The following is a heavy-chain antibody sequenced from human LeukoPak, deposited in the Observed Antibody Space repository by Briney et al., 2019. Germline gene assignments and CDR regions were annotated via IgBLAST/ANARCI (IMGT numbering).Heavy chain of an antibody. V-gene: IGHV4-59*01. CDR2: IYYSGST. CDR3: ARDSGYSYGYDY. CDR1: GGSISSYY. D-gene: IGHD5-18*01. Sequence: SETLSLTCTVSGGSISSYYWSWIRQPPGKGLEWIGYIYYSGSTNYNPSLKSRVTISVDTSKNQFSLKLSPVTAADTAVYYCARDSGYSYGYDYWGQGTLVTVSS. J-gene: IGHJ4*02.